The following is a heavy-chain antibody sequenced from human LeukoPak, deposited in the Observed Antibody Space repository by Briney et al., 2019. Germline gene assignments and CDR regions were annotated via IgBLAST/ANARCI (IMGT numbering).Heavy chain of an antibody. Sequence: SETLSLTCTVSGGSVSSSRYYWTWIRQPPGKGLEWIGFIYDSGSTNYNPSFKSRVTISEDTSKNQFSLKLTSVTAADTAVYYCARSRDTTNYYGMDVWGQGTTVTVSS. V-gene: IGHV4-61*01. CDR2: IYDSGST. D-gene: IGHD1-26*01. CDR1: GGSVSSSRYY. CDR3: ARSRDTTNYYGMDV. J-gene: IGHJ6*02.